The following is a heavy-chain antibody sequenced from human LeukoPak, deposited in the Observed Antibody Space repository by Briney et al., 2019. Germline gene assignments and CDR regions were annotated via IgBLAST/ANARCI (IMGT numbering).Heavy chain of an antibody. D-gene: IGHD2-2*01. CDR1: GFTFSSSW. CDR3: ASSTQISKYADY. CDR2: INSDGSIT. V-gene: IGHV3-74*01. J-gene: IGHJ4*02. Sequence: GSLRLSCAASGFTFSSSWMHWVRQAPGKGLVWVSRINSDGSITTYADSVRGRFTISRDNAKSTLYLQMNSLRAEDTAVYYCASSTQISKYADYWGQGALVTVSS.